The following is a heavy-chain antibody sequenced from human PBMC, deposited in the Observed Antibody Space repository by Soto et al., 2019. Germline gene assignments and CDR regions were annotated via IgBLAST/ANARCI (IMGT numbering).Heavy chain of an antibody. Sequence: GGSLRLSCAASGFTFSSADMSWVRQAPGKGLEWVSAISGSGGSTYYADSVKGRFTFSRDNSKNTLYLQMNSLRAEDTAVYYCAKEQYYDSSGYYRKSFLDDWRQGT. CDR3: AKEQYYDSSGYYRKSFLDD. CDR2: ISGSGGST. V-gene: IGHV3-23*01. J-gene: IGHJ4*02. CDR1: GFTFSSAD. D-gene: IGHD3-22*01.